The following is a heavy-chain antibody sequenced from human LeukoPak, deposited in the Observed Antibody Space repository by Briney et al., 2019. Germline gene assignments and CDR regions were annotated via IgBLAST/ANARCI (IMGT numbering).Heavy chain of an antibody. Sequence: SETLSLTCTVSGGSISSYYWSWIWQPAGKGLEWIGRIYNSGTTNYNPSLKSRVTMSVDTSKNHLSLKLSSVTAADTAVYYCAREYSGSYWTGYYFDYWGQGTLVTVSS. CDR1: GGSISSYY. CDR3: AREYSGSYWTGYYFDY. V-gene: IGHV4-4*07. CDR2: IYNSGTT. D-gene: IGHD1-26*01. J-gene: IGHJ4*02.